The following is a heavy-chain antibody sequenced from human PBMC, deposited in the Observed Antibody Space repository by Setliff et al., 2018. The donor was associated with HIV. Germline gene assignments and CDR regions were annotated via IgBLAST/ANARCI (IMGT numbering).Heavy chain of an antibody. Sequence: SETLSLTCTVSGGSISSSDYYWGWIRQPPGKGLEWIGSIYYSGHTYYNPSLRSRVTISVDTSKNQFSLNLRSVTAADTAVYYCARSPAAEGYWGQGTLVTVSS. D-gene: IGHD6-13*01. CDR3: ARSPAAEGY. J-gene: IGHJ4*02. V-gene: IGHV4-39*01. CDR1: GGSISSSDYY. CDR2: IYYSGHT.